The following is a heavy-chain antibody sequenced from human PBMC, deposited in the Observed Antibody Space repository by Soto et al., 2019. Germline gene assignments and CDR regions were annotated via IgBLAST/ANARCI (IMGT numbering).Heavy chain of an antibody. CDR1: GGSFSGYY. CDR2: INHSGST. CDR3: ARVTGRYYYGMDV. V-gene: IGHV4-34*01. J-gene: IGHJ6*02. Sequence: QVQLQQWGAGLLKPSETLSLTCAVYGGSFSGYYWSWIRQPPGKGLEGIGEINHSGSTNYNPSLKSRVNISVDTSTNQFSLKLSSVTAADTAVYYWARVTGRYYYGMDVWGPGPRVTVSS.